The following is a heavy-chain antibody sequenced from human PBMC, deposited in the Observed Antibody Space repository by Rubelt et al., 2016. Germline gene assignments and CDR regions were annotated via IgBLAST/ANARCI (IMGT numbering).Heavy chain of an antibody. Sequence: QVQLVQSGAEVKKPGASVKVSCKVSGYTLTELSMHWVRQAPGKGLEWMGGFDPEDGETIYAQKFQGRVTMTEDTSTDTAYMELSSLRSDATAVYFCATDQSNVLEKTTMMDYWGQGTLVTVSS. CDR3: ATDQSNVLEKTTMMDY. CDR1: GYTLTELS. CDR2: FDPEDGET. J-gene: IGHJ4*02. V-gene: IGHV1-24*01. D-gene: IGHD1-1*01.